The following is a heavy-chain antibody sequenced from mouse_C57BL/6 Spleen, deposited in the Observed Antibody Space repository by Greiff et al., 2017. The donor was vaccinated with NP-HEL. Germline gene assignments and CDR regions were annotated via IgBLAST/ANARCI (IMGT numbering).Heavy chain of an antibody. D-gene: IGHD1-1*01. Sequence: QVQLQQPGAELVKPGASVKMSCKASGYTFTSYWITWVKQRPGQGLEWIGDIYPGSGSTNYNEKFKSKATLTVDTSSSTAYMQLSSLTSEDSAVYYCARRGFITTVVAREYYAMDYWGQGTSVTVSS. J-gene: IGHJ4*01. CDR3: ARRGFITTVVAREYYAMDY. V-gene: IGHV1-55*01. CDR1: GYTFTSYW. CDR2: IYPGSGST.